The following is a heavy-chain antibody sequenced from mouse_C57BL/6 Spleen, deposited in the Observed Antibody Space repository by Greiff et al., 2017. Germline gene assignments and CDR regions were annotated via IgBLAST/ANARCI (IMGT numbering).Heavy chain of an antibody. D-gene: IGHD2-2*01. CDR2: INPNYGTT. V-gene: IGHV1-39*01. J-gene: IGHJ3*01. CDR3: AKYGYGGAWFAY. Sequence: VQLKESGPELVKPGASVKISCKASGYSFTDYNMNWVKQSNGKSLEWIGVINPNYGTTSYNQKFKGKATLTVDQSSSTAYMQLNSLTSEDSAVYYCAKYGYGGAWFAYWGQGTLVTVSA. CDR1: GYSFTDYN.